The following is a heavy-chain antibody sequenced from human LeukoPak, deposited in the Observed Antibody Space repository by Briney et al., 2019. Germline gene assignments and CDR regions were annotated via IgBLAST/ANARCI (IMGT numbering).Heavy chain of an antibody. J-gene: IGHJ4*02. CDR2: ISGSGGSA. CDR3: AKAPYDFWSGYFDY. Sequence: GSLRLSCAASGFTFSSYAMSRVRQAPGKGLEWVSAISGSGGSAYYADSVKGRFTISRDNSKNTLYLQMNSLRAEDTAVYYCAKAPYDFWSGYFDYWGQGTLVTVSS. CDR1: GFTFSSYA. V-gene: IGHV3-23*01. D-gene: IGHD3-3*01.